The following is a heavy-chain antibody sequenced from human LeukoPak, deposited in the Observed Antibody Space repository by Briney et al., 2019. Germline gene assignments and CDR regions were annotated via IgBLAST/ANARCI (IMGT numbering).Heavy chain of an antibody. CDR1: GYSFSSYW. CDR2: IYPGDSDT. V-gene: IGHV5-51*01. Sequence: GESLKISCQGSGYSFSSYWIAWVRQMPGKGLEWMGIIYPGDSDTRYSPSFKGQVTISADKSISTAYLQWSGLKASDTAMYYCAKVLSVSYTALDCWGQGTLVTVSS. D-gene: IGHD2-8*01. CDR3: AKVLSVSYTALDC. J-gene: IGHJ4*02.